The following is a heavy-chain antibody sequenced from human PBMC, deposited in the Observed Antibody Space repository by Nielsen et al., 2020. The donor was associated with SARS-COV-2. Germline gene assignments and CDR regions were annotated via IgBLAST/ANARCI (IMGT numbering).Heavy chain of an antibody. V-gene: IGHV3-7*01. CDR3: ARVGTYYDYVWGSKDAFDI. CDR1: GFTFSSYW. Sequence: GGSLRLSCAASGFTFSSYWMSWVRQAPGKGLEWVANIKQDGSEKYYVDSVKGRFTISRDNAKNSLYLQMNSLRAEDTAVYYRARVGTYYDYVWGSKDAFDIWGQGTMVTVSS. D-gene: IGHD3-16*01. J-gene: IGHJ3*02. CDR2: IKQDGSEK.